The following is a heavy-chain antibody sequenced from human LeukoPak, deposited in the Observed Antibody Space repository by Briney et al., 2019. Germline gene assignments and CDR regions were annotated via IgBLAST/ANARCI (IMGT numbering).Heavy chain of an antibody. Sequence: SQTLSLTCAISGDSVSSNSAAWNWIRQSPSRGLEWLGRTYYRSKWYNDYAVSVKSRITINPDTSKNQFSLKLSSVTAADTAVYYCARVYYYDSSGHGGAFDIWGQGTMVTVSS. CDR2: TYYRSKWYN. V-gene: IGHV6-1*01. D-gene: IGHD3-22*01. CDR1: GDSVSSNSAA. CDR3: ARVYYYDSSGHGGAFDI. J-gene: IGHJ3*02.